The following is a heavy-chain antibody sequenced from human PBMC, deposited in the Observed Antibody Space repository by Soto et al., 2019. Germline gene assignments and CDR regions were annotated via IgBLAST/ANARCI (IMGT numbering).Heavy chain of an antibody. CDR3: AREDSIIIPAVSDF. CDR2: ISKSDYT. D-gene: IGHD2-2*01. CDR1: GFAFNNYG. Sequence: GSLRLSCTVSGFAFNNYGINWVRQAPGKGLEWVSSISKSDYTYYSDSVKGRFAISRDNAKSSVSLQMNTLRVEDTAVYYCAREDSIIIPAVSDFWGQGTLVTVSS. V-gene: IGHV3-21*01. J-gene: IGHJ4*02.